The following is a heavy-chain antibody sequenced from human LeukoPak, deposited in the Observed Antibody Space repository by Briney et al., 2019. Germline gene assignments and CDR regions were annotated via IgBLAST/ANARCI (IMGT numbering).Heavy chain of an antibody. J-gene: IGHJ4*02. CDR2: ISSSTSTI. D-gene: IGHD3-22*01. Sequence: PGGSLRLSCAAYGFTFSSYSMNWVRQAPGKGLEWVSYISSSTSTIYYADSVKGRFTISRDNAKNSLYLQMNSLRDEDTAVYYCASTTYYYDSSGPKDPFDYWGQGTLVTVSS. CDR1: GFTFSSYS. CDR3: ASTTYYYDSSGPKDPFDY. V-gene: IGHV3-48*02.